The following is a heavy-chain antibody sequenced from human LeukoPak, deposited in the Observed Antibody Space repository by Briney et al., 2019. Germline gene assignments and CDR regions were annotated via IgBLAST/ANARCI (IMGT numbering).Heavy chain of an antibody. V-gene: IGHV1-46*02. CDR2: INPSGGST. CDR1: GYTFNNHY. D-gene: IGHD6-19*01. J-gene: IGHJ4*02. CDR3: ARQGTYSSAIGMGY. Sequence: GASVKVSCKVSGYTFNNHYMYWVRQAPGQGLEWMGVINPSGGSTSYAQKFQGRVTMTRDTSTRTVYMEVNSLRSEDTAVYYCARQGTYSSAIGMGYWGQGTLVTVSS.